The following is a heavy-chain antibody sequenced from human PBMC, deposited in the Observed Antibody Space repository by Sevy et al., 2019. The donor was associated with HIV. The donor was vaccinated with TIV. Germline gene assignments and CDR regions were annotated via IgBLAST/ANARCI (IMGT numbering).Heavy chain of an antibody. V-gene: IGHV4-4*02. CDR2: IYHSGST. CDR1: GGSISSSNW. CDR3: ARDDSALYSYGLDL. Sequence: SKTLSLTCVVSGGSISSSNWWSWVRQPPGKGLEWIGEIYHSGSTNYNPSLESRVSISIDKSKNHFSLKVNSVTAADTAVYYCARDDSALYSYGLDLWGQGTTVTVSS. D-gene: IGHD2-21*01. J-gene: IGHJ6*02.